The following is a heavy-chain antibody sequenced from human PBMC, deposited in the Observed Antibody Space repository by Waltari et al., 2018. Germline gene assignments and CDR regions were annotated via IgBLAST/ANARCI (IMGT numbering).Heavy chain of an antibody. Sequence: EVQLVESGGGLVQPGGSLRLSCAASGFTFSSYWMHWVRQAPGKGLVWVSRINSDGSSTSYAESVKGRFTISRDNAKNTLYLQMNSLRAEDTAVYYCARDGSIAVAGSIDYWGQGTLVTVSS. D-gene: IGHD6-19*01. CDR3: ARDGSIAVAGSIDY. CDR2: INSDGSST. J-gene: IGHJ4*02. CDR1: GFTFSSYW. V-gene: IGHV3-74*01.